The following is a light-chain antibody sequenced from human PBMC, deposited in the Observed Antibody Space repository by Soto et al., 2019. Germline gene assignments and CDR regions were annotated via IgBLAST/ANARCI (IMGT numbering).Light chain of an antibody. CDR1: SSDIGAYDH. V-gene: IGLV2-14*01. J-gene: IGLJ1*01. Sequence: SALTQPASASGSPGQSITISCSGTSSDIGAYDHVAWFQQFPGKTPKLIIYSVSNRPSGVSYRFSGSKSGNTASLTISGLQAEDEADYYCISYTVSRSYVFGNGTKVTVL. CDR2: SVS. CDR3: ISYTVSRSYV.